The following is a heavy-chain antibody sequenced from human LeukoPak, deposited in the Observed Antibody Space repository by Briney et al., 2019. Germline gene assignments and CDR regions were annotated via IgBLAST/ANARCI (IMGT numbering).Heavy chain of an antibody. CDR1: GHIFASYW. J-gene: IGHJ4*02. CDR3: ARSSYCSGGSCYSDY. D-gene: IGHD2-15*01. CDR2: IYPGDSDT. V-gene: IGHV5-51*01. Sequence: GESLKISCKGSGHIFASYWIAWVRQMPGKGLEWMGIIYPGDSDTGYSPSFQGQVTISADKSISTAYLQWSSLKASDTAMYYCARSSYCSGGSCYSDYWGQGTLVTVSS.